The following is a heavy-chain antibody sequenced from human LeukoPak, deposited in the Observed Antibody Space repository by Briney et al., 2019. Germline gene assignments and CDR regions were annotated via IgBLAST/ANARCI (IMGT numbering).Heavy chain of an antibody. CDR3: AKVGSVAAAGTYHVDY. D-gene: IGHD6-13*01. J-gene: IGHJ4*02. V-gene: IGHV3-23*01. CDR2: IGGSGGST. CDR1: GFTFSSYA. Sequence: GGSLRLSCAASGFTFSSYAMSWVRQAPGKGLERVSAIGGSGGSTYYADSVKGRFTISRDNSKNTLYLQMNSLRAEDTAVYYCAKVGSVAAAGTYHVDYWGQGTLVTVSS.